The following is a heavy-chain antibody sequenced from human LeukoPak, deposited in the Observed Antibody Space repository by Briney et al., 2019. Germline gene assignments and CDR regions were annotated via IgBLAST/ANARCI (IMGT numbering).Heavy chain of an antibody. CDR3: AKNQLPAALSTLDY. CDR2: ISGSGGST. D-gene: IGHD2-2*01. Sequence: PGGSLRLSCAASGFTFSSYAMSWVRQAPGKGLEWVSAISGSGGSTYYADSVKGRFTISRDNSKNTLYLQMNSLRAEDTAVYYYAKNQLPAALSTLDYWGQGTLVTVSS. J-gene: IGHJ4*02. CDR1: GFTFSSYA. V-gene: IGHV3-23*01.